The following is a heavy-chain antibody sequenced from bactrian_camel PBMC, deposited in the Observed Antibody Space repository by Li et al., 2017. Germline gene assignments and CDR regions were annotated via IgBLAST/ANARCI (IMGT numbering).Heavy chain of an antibody. Sequence: DVQLVESGGGSVQAGGSLTLSCQASGLTSSVNCLAWFRQVPGQEREGIASIGKDGKTTYADSVRGRFTISSDNAEDTPTLYLQMSCLKVDDTAMYYCAAGWGYCDLQADFQAWGQGTQVTV. J-gene: IGHJ6*01. V-gene: IGHV3S67*01. CDR2: IGKDGKT. CDR3: AAGWGYCDLQADFQA. CDR1: GLTSSVNC. D-gene: IGHD3*01.